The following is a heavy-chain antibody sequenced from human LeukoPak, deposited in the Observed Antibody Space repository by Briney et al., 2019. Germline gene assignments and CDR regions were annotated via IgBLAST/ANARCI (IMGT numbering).Heavy chain of an antibody. CDR1: GYTFTSYG. CDR2: ISAYNGNT. J-gene: IGHJ2*01. V-gene: IGHV1-18*01. D-gene: IGHD1-1*01. Sequence: ASVKVSCKASGYTFTSYGISWVRQAPGQGLEWMGWISAYNGNTNYAQKLQGRVTITRNTSISTAYMELSSLRSEDTAVYFCARVYNWNYVHFDLWGRGTLVTVSS. CDR3: ARVYNWNYVHFDL.